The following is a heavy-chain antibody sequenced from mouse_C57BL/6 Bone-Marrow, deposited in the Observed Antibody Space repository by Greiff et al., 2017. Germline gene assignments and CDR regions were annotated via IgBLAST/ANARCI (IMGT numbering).Heavy chain of an antibody. V-gene: IGHV1-52*01. Sequence: QVQLKQPGAELVRPGSSVKLSCKASGYTFTSYWMHWVKQRPIQGLEWIGNIDPSDSETHYNQKFKDKATLTVDKSSSTAYMQLSSLTSEASAVYYCAREIGSYWYFDGWGTGTTVTVSS. CDR2: IDPSDSET. J-gene: IGHJ1*03. CDR3: AREIGSYWYFDG. CDR1: GYTFTSYW. D-gene: IGHD1-1*01.